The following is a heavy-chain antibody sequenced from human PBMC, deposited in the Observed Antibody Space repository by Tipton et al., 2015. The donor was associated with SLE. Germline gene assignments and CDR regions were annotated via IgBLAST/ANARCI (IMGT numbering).Heavy chain of an antibody. CDR2: INDSGST. CDR3: ARTDAFNEDAFDI. V-gene: IGHV4-34*01. J-gene: IGHJ3*02. Sequence: TLSLTCAVYGGSFNDYYWNWIRQSPGKGLEWIGEINDSGSTNYSPSLKSRVTISADTSKNQFSLRLISVTAADTAVYYCARTDAFNEDAFDIWGQGTVVTVSS. CDR1: GGSFNDYY. D-gene: IGHD5-24*01.